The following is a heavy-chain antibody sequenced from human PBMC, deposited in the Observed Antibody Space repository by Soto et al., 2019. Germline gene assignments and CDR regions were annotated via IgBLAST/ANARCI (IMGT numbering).Heavy chain of an antibody. CDR1: GFTLRGYW. CDR3: ARATYCGTDCHYHFES. CDR2: IKQDGSAN. V-gene: IGHV3-7*01. D-gene: IGHD2-21*02. Sequence: QPGGSLRLSCLASGFTLRGYWMSWVRQAPGKGLGWVANIKQDGSANNYLDSVKGRFTISRDNAEKSVYLEMSSLRVEDTAIYYCARATYCGTDCHYHFESWGQGNLVTVS. J-gene: IGHJ4*02.